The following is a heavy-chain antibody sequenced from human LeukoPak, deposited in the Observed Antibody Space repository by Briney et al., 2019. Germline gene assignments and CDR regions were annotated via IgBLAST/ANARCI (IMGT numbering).Heavy chain of an antibody. D-gene: IGHD3-10*01. CDR1: GYTFTGYA. J-gene: IGHJ4*02. Sequence: ASVKVSCKASGYTFTGYAMNWVRQAPGQGLEWMGWINTNTGNPTYAQGFTGRFVFSLDTSVSTAYLQISSLKAEDTAVYYCARDRRPLYYYGSGSSGLFDYWGQGTLVTVSS. CDR3: ARDRRPLYYYGSGSSGLFDY. V-gene: IGHV7-4-1*02. CDR2: INTNTGNP.